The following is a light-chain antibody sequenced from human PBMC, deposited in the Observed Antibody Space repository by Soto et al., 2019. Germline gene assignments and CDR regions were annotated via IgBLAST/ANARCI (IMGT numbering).Light chain of an antibody. CDR1: QSVSSN. J-gene: IGKJ4*01. V-gene: IGKV3-15*01. CDR2: GAS. CDR3: QHYNDFPLT. Sequence: EIVMTQSPATLSVSPGERATLSCRASQSVSSNLAWYQQKPGQAPRLLIFGASTRATGIPVRFSGSGSGTEVTLTIGSLQSEDFVVYYCQHYNDFPLTFGGGTKVQIK.